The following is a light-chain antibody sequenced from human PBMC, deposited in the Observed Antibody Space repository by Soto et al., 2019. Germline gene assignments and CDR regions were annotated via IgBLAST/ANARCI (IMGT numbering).Light chain of an antibody. Sequence: SYELTQPSSVAVSPGQTARITCSGDVLAKKYARWFQQKPGQAPVLVIYKDSERPSGIPERFSGSSSGTTVPLTISGAQVEDEADYYCYSAADNNQVFGGGTKLTVL. CDR3: YSAADNNQV. CDR1: VLAKKY. V-gene: IGLV3-27*01. J-gene: IGLJ3*02. CDR2: KDS.